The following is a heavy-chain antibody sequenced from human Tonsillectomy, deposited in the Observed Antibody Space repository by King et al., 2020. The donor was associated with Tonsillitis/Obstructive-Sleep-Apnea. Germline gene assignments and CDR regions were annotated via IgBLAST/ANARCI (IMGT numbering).Heavy chain of an antibody. Sequence: QLVQSGAEVKKPGSSVKVSCKASGGTFTSFAISWVRQAPGQGLEWMGGIIPILGVANYAQKFQGRVTITADKSTSTAYMELSGQRSEDTAVYYCAGVHTVDYSYYGMDVWGPGTTVTVSS. CDR1: GGTFTSFA. CDR3: AGVHTVDYSYYGMDV. V-gene: IGHV1-69*10. CDR2: IIPILGVA. D-gene: IGHD2-8*01. J-gene: IGHJ6*02.